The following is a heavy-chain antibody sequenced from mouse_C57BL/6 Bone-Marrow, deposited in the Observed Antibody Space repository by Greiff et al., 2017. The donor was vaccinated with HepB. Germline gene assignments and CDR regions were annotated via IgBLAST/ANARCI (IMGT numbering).Heavy chain of an antibody. J-gene: IGHJ3*01. CDR3: ARDWLYYYGSSAWFAY. CDR2: ISDGGSYT. CDR1: GFTFSSYA. Sequence: EVQLVESGGGLVKPGGSLKLSCAASGFTFSSYAMSWVRQTPEKRLEWVATISDGGSYTYYPDNVKGRFTISRDNAKNNLYLQMSHLKSEDTAMYYCARDWLYYYGSSAWFAYWGQGTLVTVSA. D-gene: IGHD1-1*01. V-gene: IGHV5-4*01.